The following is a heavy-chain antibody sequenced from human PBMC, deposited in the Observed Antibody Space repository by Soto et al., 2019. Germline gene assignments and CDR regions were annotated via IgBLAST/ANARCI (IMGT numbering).Heavy chain of an antibody. CDR3: ARMFHCSGGTCPFDY. Sequence: SQTLSLTCAISGDSVSSNTAAWNWIRSSPSRGLEWLGRTYYRSNWRHDYAVSVKSRITVNPDTSKNHFSLQLNSVTPDDTATYYCARMFHCSGGTCPFDYWGQGALVTVSS. V-gene: IGHV6-1*01. J-gene: IGHJ4*02. CDR2: TYYRSNWRH. D-gene: IGHD2-15*01. CDR1: GDSVSSNTAA.